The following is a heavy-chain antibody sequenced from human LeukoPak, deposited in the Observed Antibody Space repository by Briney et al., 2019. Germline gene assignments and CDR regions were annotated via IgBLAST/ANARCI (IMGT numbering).Heavy chain of an antibody. CDR3: ARQPIAAAGKGDY. J-gene: IGHJ4*02. CDR2: IYHSGST. Sequence: SETLSLTCAVSGGSISSSNWWSWVRQPPGKGLEWIGEIYHSGSTNYNPSLKSRVTISVDTSKNQFSLKLSSVTAADTAVYYCARQPIAAAGKGDYWGQGTLVTVSS. CDR1: GGSISSSNW. V-gene: IGHV4-4*02. D-gene: IGHD6-13*01.